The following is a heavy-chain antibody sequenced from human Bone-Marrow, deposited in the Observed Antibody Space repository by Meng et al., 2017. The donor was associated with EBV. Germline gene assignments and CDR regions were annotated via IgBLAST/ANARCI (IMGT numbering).Heavy chain of an antibody. J-gene: IGHJ5*02. V-gene: IGHV4-39*01. CDR3: ARPFPSWQSPRLDPFGA. D-gene: IGHD6-19*01. CDR2: VHYTGST. Sequence: VRGSAQGPVKPSETLPITCTVSGDSISSFYYWGWIRQPPGRGLEWIGSVHYTGSTYYSPSLKSRVTVSVDTSKNQFSLRLTSVTAADTAVYYCARPFPSWQSPRLDPFGAWGQGTLVTVSS. CDR1: GDSISSFYY.